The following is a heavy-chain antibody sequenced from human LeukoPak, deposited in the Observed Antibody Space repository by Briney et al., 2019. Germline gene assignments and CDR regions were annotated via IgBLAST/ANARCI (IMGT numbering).Heavy chain of an antibody. Sequence: ASVKVSCKASGYTFTSYYMHWVRQAPGQGLEWMGIINPSGGSTSYAQKFQGRVTMTRDTSTSTVYMELSSLRSEDTAVYYCARDIAAAGMMWNPFDYWGQGTLVTVSS. J-gene: IGHJ4*02. CDR1: GYTFTSYY. CDR3: ARDIAAAGMMWNPFDY. D-gene: IGHD6-13*01. CDR2: INPSGGST. V-gene: IGHV1-46*01.